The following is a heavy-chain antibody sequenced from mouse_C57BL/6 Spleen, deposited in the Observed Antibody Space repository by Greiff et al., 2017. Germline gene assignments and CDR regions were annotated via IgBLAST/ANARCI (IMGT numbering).Heavy chain of an antibody. CDR1: GFTFSDYG. Sequence: EVKLMESGGGLVKPGGSLKLSCAASGFTFSDYGMHWVRQAPEKGLEWVAYISSGSSTIYYADTVKGRFTISRDNAKNTLFLQMTSLRSEDTAMYYCERASGYYYGSRGFGFWGQGALVTVSA. CDR2: ISSGSSTI. V-gene: IGHV5-17*01. CDR3: ERASGYYYGSRGFGF. D-gene: IGHD1-1*01. J-gene: IGHJ3*01.